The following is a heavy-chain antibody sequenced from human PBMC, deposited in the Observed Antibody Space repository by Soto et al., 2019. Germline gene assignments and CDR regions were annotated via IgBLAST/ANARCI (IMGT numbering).Heavy chain of an antibody. D-gene: IGHD2-8*02. V-gene: IGHV4-34*01. J-gene: IGHJ4*02. CDR2: INHSGST. CDR3: ARDKITGLFDY. Sequence: QVQLQQWGAGLLKPSETLSLTCAVYGGAFSGYYWTWIRQPPGTGLEWIGEINHSGSTNYHPYLKRRVTISVDTSKNQFSLKLTSVTAADTAVYYCARDKITGLFDYWGQGTLVTVSS. CDR1: GGAFSGYY.